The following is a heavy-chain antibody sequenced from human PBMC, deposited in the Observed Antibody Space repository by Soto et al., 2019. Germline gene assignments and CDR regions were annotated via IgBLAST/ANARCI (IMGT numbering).Heavy chain of an antibody. CDR2: IYYSGST. Sequence: SETLSLTCTVSGGSISSGGYYWSWIRQHPGKGLAWIGYIYYSGSTYYNPSLKSRVTISVDTSKNQFSLKLSSVTAADTAVYYCARDRIYGYNFDYWGQGTLVTVSS. J-gene: IGHJ4*02. CDR3: ARDRIYGYNFDY. CDR1: GGSISSGGYY. V-gene: IGHV4-31*02. D-gene: IGHD5-12*01.